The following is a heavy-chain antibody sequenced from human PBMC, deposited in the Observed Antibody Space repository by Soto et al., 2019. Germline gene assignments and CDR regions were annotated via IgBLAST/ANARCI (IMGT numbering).Heavy chain of an antibody. Sequence: EASVKVSCKASGYTFTGYYMHWVRQAPGQGLEWMGWINPNSGGTNYAQKFQGWVTMTRDTSISTAYMELSRLRSDDTAVYYCATMATMGNWFDPWGQGTLVTVSS. CDR2: INPNSGGT. V-gene: IGHV1-2*04. J-gene: IGHJ5*02. CDR3: ATMATMGNWFDP. CDR1: GYTFTGYY.